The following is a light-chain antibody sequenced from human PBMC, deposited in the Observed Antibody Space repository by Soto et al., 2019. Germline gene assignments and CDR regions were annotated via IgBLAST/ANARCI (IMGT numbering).Light chain of an antibody. CDR2: GNS. J-gene: IGLJ2*01. CDR1: SSNIGAGYD. Sequence: QSVLTQPPSVSGAQGQRVTISCTGSSSNIGAGYDVHWYQQLPGTAPKLLIYGNSNRPSGVPDRFSGSKSGTSASLAITGLQAEDEADDYCQAYDSSLSGPVVFGGGTKLTVL. V-gene: IGLV1-40*01. CDR3: QAYDSSLSGPVV.